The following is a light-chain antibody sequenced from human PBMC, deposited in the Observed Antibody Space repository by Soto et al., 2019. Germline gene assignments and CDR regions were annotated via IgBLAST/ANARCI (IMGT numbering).Light chain of an antibody. J-gene: IGKJ2*01. CDR3: QQYDNWPYT. V-gene: IGKV3-15*01. CDR1: QSVHSGF. Sequence: EIVLTQSPGTLSLSPGERDTLSCRASQSVHSGFLAWYQQKPGQAPRLLIYGVSSRATAIPARFSGSGSGTEFTLTISSLQSEDFAVYFCQQYDNWPYTFGQGTKLEIK. CDR2: GVS.